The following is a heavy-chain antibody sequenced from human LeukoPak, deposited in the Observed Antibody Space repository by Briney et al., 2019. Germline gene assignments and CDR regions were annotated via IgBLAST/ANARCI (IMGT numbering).Heavy chain of an antibody. Sequence: GGSLRLSCAASGFTFSSYWMSWVRQAPGKGLEWVANIKQDGSEKYYVDSVKGRFTISRDNAKNTLYLQMNSLRAEDTAVYYCARDRGSLEFDYWGQGTLVTVSS. D-gene: IGHD3-10*01. CDR1: GFTFSSYW. CDR3: ARDRGSLEFDY. V-gene: IGHV3-7*01. J-gene: IGHJ4*02. CDR2: IKQDGSEK.